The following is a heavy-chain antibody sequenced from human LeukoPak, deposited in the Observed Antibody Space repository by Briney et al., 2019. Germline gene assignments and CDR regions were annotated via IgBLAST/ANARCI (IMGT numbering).Heavy chain of an antibody. V-gene: IGHV3-21*01. CDR3: ARGGTSYQNWFDP. CDR2: ISSSSSYI. J-gene: IGHJ5*02. CDR1: GFTFSSYS. D-gene: IGHD2-2*01. Sequence: PGGSLRLSCAASGFTFSSYSMNWVRQAPGKGLEWVSSISSSSSYIYYADSVKGRFTISRDNAKNSLYLQMNSLRAEDTAVYYCARGGTSYQNWFDPWGQGTLVTVSS.